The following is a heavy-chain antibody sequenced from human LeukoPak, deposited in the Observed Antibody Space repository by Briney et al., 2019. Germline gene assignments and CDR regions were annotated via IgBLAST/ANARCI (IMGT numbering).Heavy chain of an antibody. J-gene: IGHJ3*02. Sequence: GASVKVSCMASGYTFTSYGVSWARQAPGQGLEWMGWIGTYNGDTNYAQNLQGRVTMTTDTSTRTAYMELRSLRSDDTAVYYCARDRGYNPDTFDIWGQGTMVTVSS. CDR2: IGTYNGDT. CDR3: ARDRGYNPDTFDI. D-gene: IGHD5-24*01. V-gene: IGHV1-18*01. CDR1: GYTFTSYG.